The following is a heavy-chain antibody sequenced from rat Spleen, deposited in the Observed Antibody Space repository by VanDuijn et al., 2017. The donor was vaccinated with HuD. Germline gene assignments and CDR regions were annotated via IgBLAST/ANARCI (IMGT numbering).Heavy chain of an antibody. CDR3: ARLGGLRNWFAY. Sequence: EVQLVESDGGLVQPGGSLKLSCAASGFTVSDYYMAWVRQAPTAGLEWVATFSYDGSTTYYRDSVKGRFIISRDNAKNTLYLQMDSLRSEDTATYYCARLGGLRNWFAYWGQGTLVTVSS. J-gene: IGHJ3*01. CDR1: GFTVSDYY. CDR2: FSYDGSTT. V-gene: IGHV5-29*01. D-gene: IGHD4-3*01.